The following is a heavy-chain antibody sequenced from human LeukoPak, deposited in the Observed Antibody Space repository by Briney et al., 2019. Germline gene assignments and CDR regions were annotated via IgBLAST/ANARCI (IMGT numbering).Heavy chain of an antibody. CDR2: ISGSGGST. J-gene: IGHJ4*02. CDR3: AGAYSAGWFTY. D-gene: IGHD3-16*01. Sequence: GGSLRLSCAASGFTFSSYAMSWVRQAPGKGLEWVSAISGSGGSTYYADSVKGRFTISRDNSKNTLYLQMNSLRAEDTAVYYCAGAYSAGWFTYWGQGTPVTVSS. V-gene: IGHV3-23*01. CDR1: GFTFSSYA.